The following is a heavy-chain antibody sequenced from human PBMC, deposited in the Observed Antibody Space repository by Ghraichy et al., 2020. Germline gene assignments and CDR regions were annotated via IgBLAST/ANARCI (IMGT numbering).Heavy chain of an antibody. J-gene: IGHJ4*02. D-gene: IGHD3-3*01. V-gene: IGHV4-34*01. Sequence: SETLSLTCAVYGGSFSGYYWSWIRQPPGKGLEWIGEIHPSGNTNYNPSLKSRVNISVDTSKNQFSLKLSSVTAADTAVYYCARGEMFYEFWSGYYSFDYWGQGTLVTVSS. CDR3: ARGEMFYEFWSGYYSFDY. CDR2: IHPSGNT. CDR1: GGSFSGYY.